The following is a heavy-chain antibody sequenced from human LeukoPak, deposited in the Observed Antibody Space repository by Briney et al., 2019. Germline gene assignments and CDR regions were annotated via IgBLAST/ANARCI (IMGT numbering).Heavy chain of an antibody. Sequence: GESLKISCKGSGYSFTSYWIGWVRQMPGKGLEWMGIIYPGDSDTRYSPSFQGQVTISADKSISTAYLQWSSLKASDTAMYYCARQLSGYDYGYYFDYWGQGTLVTVSS. J-gene: IGHJ4*02. D-gene: IGHD5-12*01. CDR1: GYSFTSYW. CDR3: ARQLSGYDYGYYFDY. CDR2: IYPGDSDT. V-gene: IGHV5-51*01.